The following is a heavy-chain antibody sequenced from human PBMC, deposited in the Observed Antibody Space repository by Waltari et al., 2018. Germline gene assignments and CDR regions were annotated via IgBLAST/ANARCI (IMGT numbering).Heavy chain of an antibody. V-gene: IGHV4-38-2*01. Sequence: QVHLQESGPGLVNPSETLSLTCAAPGIPVTRRFFWGWIRQAPGVGLEWMGSLYHSGDTYYNPSLESRVTISRDTSKNQFSLKVRSVTAADTALYYCVRRHWEAGYYRDQWGPGTLVTVSS. CDR1: GIPVTRRFF. CDR2: LYHSGDT. CDR3: VRRHWEAGYYRDQ. J-gene: IGHJ4*02. D-gene: IGHD3-9*01.